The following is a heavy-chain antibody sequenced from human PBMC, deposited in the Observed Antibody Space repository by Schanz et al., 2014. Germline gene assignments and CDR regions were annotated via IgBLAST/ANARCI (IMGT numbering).Heavy chain of an antibody. D-gene: IGHD3-3*01. CDR3: VKDIYDFWSGNFDY. Sequence: EVQLVESGGGLVQPGGSLRLSCAASGFTFSVYWMHWVRQPPGEGLEWVSGISWNSGSIGYEDSVKGRFTISRDNAKNSLYLQMNSLRAEDTALYFCVKDIYDFWSGNFDYWGQGTLVTVSS. CDR1: GFTFSVYW. J-gene: IGHJ4*02. V-gene: IGHV3-9*01. CDR2: ISWNSGSI.